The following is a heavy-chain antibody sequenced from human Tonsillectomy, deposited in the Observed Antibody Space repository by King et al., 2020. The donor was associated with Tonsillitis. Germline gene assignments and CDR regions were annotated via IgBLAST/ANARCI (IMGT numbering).Heavy chain of an antibody. CDR1: GGSISSYY. Sequence: QLQESGPGLVKPSETLSLTCTVSGGSISSYYWSWIRQPPGKGLEWIGYIYYSGSTNYNPSLKSRVTISVDTSKNQFSLKLSSVTAADTAVYYCARVRAVAGWGWDYYYGMDVWGQGTTVTVSS. J-gene: IGHJ6*02. CDR3: ARVRAVAGWGWDYYYGMDV. CDR2: IYYSGST. D-gene: IGHD6-19*01. V-gene: IGHV4-59*01.